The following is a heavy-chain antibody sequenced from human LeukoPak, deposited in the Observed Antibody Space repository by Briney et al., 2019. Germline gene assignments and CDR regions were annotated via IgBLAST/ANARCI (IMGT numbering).Heavy chain of an antibody. CDR1: GGSISSYY. D-gene: IGHD3-22*01. J-gene: IGHJ4*02. CDR3: ARELSYYDSSGYSHFDY. Sequence: PSETLSLTCTVSGGSISSYYWSWIRQPPGKGLEWIGYIYYSGSTNYNPPLKSRVTISVDTSKNQFSLKLSSVTAADTAVYYCARELSYYDSSGYSHFDYWGQGTLVTVSS. CDR2: IYYSGST. V-gene: IGHV4-59*01.